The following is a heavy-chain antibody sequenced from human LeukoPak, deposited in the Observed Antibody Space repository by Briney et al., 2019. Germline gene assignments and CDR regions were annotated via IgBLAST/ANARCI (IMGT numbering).Heavy chain of an antibody. V-gene: IGHV3-30-3*01. CDR2: ISFDGTNK. CDR1: GFTFSSYA. D-gene: IGHD6-6*01. J-gene: IGHJ6*02. Sequence: PGGSRRLSCAASGFTFSSYAMHLVRQAPGKGLGWVGVISFDGTNKYYADSVKGRFTISRDNSKNTLYLQMNSLRAEDTVVYYCARDATIAARPGGCYYYGMDVWGQGTTVSVSS. CDR3: ARDATIAARPGGCYYYGMDV.